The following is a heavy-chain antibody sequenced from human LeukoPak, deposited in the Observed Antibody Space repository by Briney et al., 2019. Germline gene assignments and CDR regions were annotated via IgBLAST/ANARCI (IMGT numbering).Heavy chain of an antibody. Sequence: SDTLSLTCAVYGGSFSGYYWSWIRQPPGKGLEWIGEINHSGSTNYNPSLKSRVTISVDTSKNQFSLKLSSVTAADTAVYYCARRSYQFPFDYWGQGTLVTVSP. CDR3: ARRSYQFPFDY. J-gene: IGHJ4*02. CDR1: GGSFSGYY. V-gene: IGHV4-34*01. CDR2: INHSGST.